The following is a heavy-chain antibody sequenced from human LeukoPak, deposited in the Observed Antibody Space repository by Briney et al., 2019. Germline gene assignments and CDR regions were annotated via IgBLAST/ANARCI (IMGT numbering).Heavy chain of an antibody. CDR3: ARCGTVSWSGYQYAPDI. Sequence: GGSPRLSCAASGFIFSTYGMNWVRQAPGKGLEWVAYISSSSSTIYYVDSVKGRFTISRDNAKNSLYLQMDSLRAEDTAVYYCARCGTVSWSGYQYAPDIWGQGTMVTVSS. CDR1: GFIFSTYG. CDR2: ISSSSSTI. D-gene: IGHD3-3*01. J-gene: IGHJ3*02. V-gene: IGHV3-48*01.